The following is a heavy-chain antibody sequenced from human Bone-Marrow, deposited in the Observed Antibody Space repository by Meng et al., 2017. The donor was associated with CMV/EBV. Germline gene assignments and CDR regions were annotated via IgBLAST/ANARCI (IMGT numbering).Heavy chain of an antibody. CDR2: INHSGST. V-gene: IGHV4-34*01. CDR3: ARRLRGTGPKYFQH. Sequence: QWEPHHWAEGLLTPLDALYITCVCYCRSFIGSYWSWIRQSPGKGLEWIGEINHSGSTNYNPSLKSRVTISVDTSKNQFSLKLSSVTAADTAVYYCARRLRGTGPKYFQHWGQGTLVTVSS. CDR1: CRSFIGSY. J-gene: IGHJ1*01. D-gene: IGHD3/OR15-3a*01.